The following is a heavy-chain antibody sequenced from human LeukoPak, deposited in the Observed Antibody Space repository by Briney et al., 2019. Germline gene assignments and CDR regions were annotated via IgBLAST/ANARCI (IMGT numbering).Heavy chain of an antibody. V-gene: IGHV4-34*01. J-gene: IGHJ4*02. Sequence: PSETLSLTCAVYGGSFRGYYWSWIRQPPGKGLEWIGEINHSGSTNYNPSLKSRVTISVDTSKNQFSLKLSSVTAADTAVYYCARGPLLSSGYYYGYYWGQGTLVTVSS. CDR2: INHSGST. CDR3: ARGPLLSSGYYYGYY. D-gene: IGHD3-22*01. CDR1: GGSFRGYY.